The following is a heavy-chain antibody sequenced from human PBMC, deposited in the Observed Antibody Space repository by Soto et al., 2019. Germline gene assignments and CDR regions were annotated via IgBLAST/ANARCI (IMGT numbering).Heavy chain of an antibody. J-gene: IGHJ6*02. CDR3: ARGAGGDYYGSGSPYYYYYGMDV. V-gene: IGHV4-30-4*01. CDR2: IYYSGST. Sequence: KPSETLSLTCTVSGGSISSGDYYWNWIRQPPGKGLEWIGYIYYSGSTYYNPSLKSRVTISVDTSKNQFSLKLSSVTAADTAVYYCARGAGGDYYGSGSPYYYYYGMDVWGQGTTVTVSS. CDR1: GGSISSGDYY. D-gene: IGHD3-10*01.